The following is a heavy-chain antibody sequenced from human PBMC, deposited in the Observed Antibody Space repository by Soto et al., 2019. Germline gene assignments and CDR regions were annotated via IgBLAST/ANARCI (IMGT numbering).Heavy chain of an antibody. CDR3: ARGRYSSSWRPMFDP. D-gene: IGHD6-13*01. CDR1: GGSISSGGYS. V-gene: IGHV4-30-2*01. Sequence: QLQLQESGSGLVKPSQTLSLTCAVSGGSISSGGYSWSWIRQPPGKGLEWIGYIYHSGSTYYNPSLKSRVTISVDRCKNQFSLKLSSVTAADTAVYYCARGRYSSSWRPMFDPWGQGTLVTVSS. CDR2: IYHSGST. J-gene: IGHJ5*02.